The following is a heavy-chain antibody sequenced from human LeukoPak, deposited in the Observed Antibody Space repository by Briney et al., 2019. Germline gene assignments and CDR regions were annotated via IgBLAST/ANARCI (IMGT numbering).Heavy chain of an antibody. CDR2: IASDGSST. V-gene: IGHV3-74*01. Sequence: GGSLRLYCAASGFTFSSYWMNWVRQAPGKGLVWVSRIASDGSSTTYADSVKGRFSISRDNAKNTLYLQMNSLRVEDTAVYYCARGRPHGNDYWGQGTLVTVSS. D-gene: IGHD4-23*01. CDR1: GFTFSSYW. J-gene: IGHJ4*02. CDR3: ARGRPHGNDY.